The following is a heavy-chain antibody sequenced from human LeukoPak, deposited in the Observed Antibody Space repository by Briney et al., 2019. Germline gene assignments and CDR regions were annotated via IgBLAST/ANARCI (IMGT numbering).Heavy chain of an antibody. D-gene: IGHD1-26*01. V-gene: IGHV1-46*01. J-gene: IGHJ4*02. CDR2: INPSGGST. Sequence: ASVKVSCKASGYAFTSYYMHWVRQAPGQGLEWMGIINPSGGSTSYAQKFQGRVTMTRDMSTSTVYMELSSLRSEDTAVYYCARVSGGSYWRSSFLSLDYWGQGTLVTVSS. CDR3: ARVSGGSYWRSSFLSLDY. CDR1: GYAFTSYY.